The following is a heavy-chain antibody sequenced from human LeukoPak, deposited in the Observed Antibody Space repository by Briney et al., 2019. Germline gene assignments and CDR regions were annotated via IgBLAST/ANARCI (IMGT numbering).Heavy chain of an antibody. CDR3: AKPPDWYCSSPSCHFAAPFDY. CDR2: ISNNGGYT. V-gene: IGHV3-23*01. Sequence: GGSLRLSCAASGFTISSSAMSWVRQAPGKGLEWVSAISNNGGYTYYADSVQGRFTISRDNSKSTLCLQMNSLRAEDTAVYYCAKPPDWYCSSPSCHFAAPFDYWGQGTLVTVSS. D-gene: IGHD2-2*01. CDR1: GFTISSSA. J-gene: IGHJ4*02.